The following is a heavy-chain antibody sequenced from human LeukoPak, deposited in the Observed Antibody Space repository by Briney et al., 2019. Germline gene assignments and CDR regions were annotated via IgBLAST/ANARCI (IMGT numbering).Heavy chain of an antibody. CDR3: ARVFWYFDL. J-gene: IGHJ2*01. V-gene: IGHV3-7*04. CDR2: IKQDGSEK. CDR1: GFTFTNYW. Sequence: PGGSLRLSCAASGFTFTNYWMSWVRQAPGKGLEWVANIKQDGSEKYYVDSVKGRFTISRDNAENSLYLQMNSLRAEDTAVCYCARVFWYFDLWGRGTLVTVSS.